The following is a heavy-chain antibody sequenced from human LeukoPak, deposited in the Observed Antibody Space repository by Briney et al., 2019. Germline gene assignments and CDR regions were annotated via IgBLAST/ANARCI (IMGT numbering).Heavy chain of an antibody. CDR2: INPDSGGT. CDR1: GYTYTGYY. Sequence: ASVKVSCKASGYTYTGYYMHLVRQAPGQGLEWMGRINPDSGGTNYAQKFQGRVTMTRDTSISTAYMELSRLRSDDTAVYYCARDLAYYGSGSYFDYWGQGTLVTVSS. J-gene: IGHJ4*02. D-gene: IGHD3-10*01. V-gene: IGHV1-2*02. CDR3: ARDLAYYGSGSYFDY.